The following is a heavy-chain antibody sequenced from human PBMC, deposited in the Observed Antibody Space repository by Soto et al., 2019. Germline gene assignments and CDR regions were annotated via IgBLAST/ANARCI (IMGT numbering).Heavy chain of an antibody. CDR1: GGTFSSYA. V-gene: IGHV1-69*13. Sequence: GASVKVSCKASGGTFSSYAISWVRQAPGQGLEWMGGIIPIFGTANYAQKFQGRVTITADESTSTAYMELSSLRSEDTAVYYCARVKYSSSSNYYYYGMDVWGQWTTVTVSS. J-gene: IGHJ6*02. D-gene: IGHD6-6*01. CDR3: ARVKYSSSSNYYYYGMDV. CDR2: IIPIFGTA.